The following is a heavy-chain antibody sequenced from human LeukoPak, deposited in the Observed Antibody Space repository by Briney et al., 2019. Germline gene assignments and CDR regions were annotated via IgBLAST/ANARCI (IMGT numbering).Heavy chain of an antibody. CDR1: GVSISSSNSY. CDR2: IYYTGNT. V-gene: IGHV4-39*01. CDR3: ARQTGSGLFTLP. D-gene: IGHD3/OR15-3a*01. Sequence: PSETLSLTCTVSGVSISSSNSYCGWIRQPPGKGLEWFGSIYYTGNTYYNASLKSRVTISIDTSKNQISLRLTSVTDTDTAMYYCARQTGSGLFTLPGGQGTLVTVSS. J-gene: IGHJ4*02.